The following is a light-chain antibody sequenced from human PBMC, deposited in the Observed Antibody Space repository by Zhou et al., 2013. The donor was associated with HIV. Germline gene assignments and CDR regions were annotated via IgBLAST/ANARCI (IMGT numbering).Light chain of an antibody. CDR3: QQRSNWPIFT. Sequence: DFQMTQSPSSLSASVGDRVTITCRASQDISNSLAWYQQKPGKAPKLLIYAASTLQSGVPSRFSGSGSGTDFTLTISSLEPEDFAVYYCQQRSNWPIFTFGPGTKVDIK. CDR1: QDISNS. J-gene: IGKJ3*01. CDR2: AAS. V-gene: IGKV1-9*01.